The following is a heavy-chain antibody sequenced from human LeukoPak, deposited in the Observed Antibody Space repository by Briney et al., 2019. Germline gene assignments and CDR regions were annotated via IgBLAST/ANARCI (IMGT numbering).Heavy chain of an antibody. CDR1: GFTFSSNW. J-gene: IGHJ4*02. Sequence: GGSLRLSCAASGFTFSSNWMHWVRQVPGEGLVWVSRIDSDGSPTNYADSVKGRFTISRDNAKNTLYLQMNSLRAEDTAVYYCARGPSYSSSWYGLDYWGQGTLVTVSS. CDR3: ARGPSYSSSWYGLDY. CDR2: IDSDGSPT. D-gene: IGHD6-13*01. V-gene: IGHV3-74*01.